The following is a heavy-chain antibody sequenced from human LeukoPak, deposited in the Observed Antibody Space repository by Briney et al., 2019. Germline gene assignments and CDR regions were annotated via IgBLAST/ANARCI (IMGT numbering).Heavy chain of an antibody. D-gene: IGHD5-24*01. CDR1: GFPFSSYW. CDR3: TRVGYIDEGIDY. J-gene: IGHJ4*02. CDR2: IKQDGSKK. V-gene: IGHV3-7*04. Sequence: PPGGSLRLSCVASGFPFSSYWMTWVRQAPGKGLEWVANIKQDGSKKSYVDSVKGRFTISGDNAKNSLYLQMNSLRAEDTAIYYCTRVGYIDEGIDYWGQGTLVTVSS.